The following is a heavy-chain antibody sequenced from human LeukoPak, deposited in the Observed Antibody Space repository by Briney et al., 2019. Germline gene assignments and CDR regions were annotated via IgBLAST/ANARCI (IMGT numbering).Heavy chain of an antibody. CDR3: AKGDYFDY. CDR2: IKEDGSEK. D-gene: IGHD3-16*01. V-gene: IGHV3-7*01. CDR1: GFTFSNSW. J-gene: IGHJ4*02. Sequence: PGGSLRLSCAASGFTFSNSWMSWVSQAPGKGLEWVANIKEDGSEKWYMDSVKGRFTISRDNAKNSLYLQMNSLRTEDTAVFYCAKGDYFDYWGQGTLVTVSS.